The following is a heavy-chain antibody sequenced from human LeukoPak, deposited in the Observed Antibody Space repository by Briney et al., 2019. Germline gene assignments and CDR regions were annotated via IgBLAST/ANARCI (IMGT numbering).Heavy chain of an antibody. CDR2: INAGNGNT. D-gene: IGHD3-10*01. Sequence: ASVKVCCKASGYTFTSYAMHWERQAPGQRLEWMGWINAGNGNTKYSQKFQGRVTITRDTSASTAYMELSSLRSEDTAVYYCAATYYGSGSYYNYNWFDPWGQGTLVTVSS. J-gene: IGHJ5*02. CDR1: GYTFTSYA. CDR3: AATYYGSGSYYNYNWFDP. V-gene: IGHV1-3*01.